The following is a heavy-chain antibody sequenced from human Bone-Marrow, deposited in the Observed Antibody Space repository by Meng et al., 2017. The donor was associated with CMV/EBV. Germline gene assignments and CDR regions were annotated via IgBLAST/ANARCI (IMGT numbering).Heavy chain of an antibody. V-gene: IGHV3-7*01. Sequence: GESLKISCAASGFTFSSYWMSWVRQAPGKGLEWVANIKQDGSEKYYVDSVKGRFTISRDNAKNSLYLQMNSLRAEDTAMYYCARTYDFWSGTDYWGQGPLVTIYS. J-gene: IGHJ4*02. D-gene: IGHD3-3*01. CDR2: IKQDGSEK. CDR1: GFTFSSYW. CDR3: ARTYDFWSGTDY.